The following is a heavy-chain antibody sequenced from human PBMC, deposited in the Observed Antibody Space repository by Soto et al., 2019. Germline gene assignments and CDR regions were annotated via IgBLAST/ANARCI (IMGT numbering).Heavy chain of an antibody. Sequence: GALRLSCAASGFTFSSYWMSWVRQAPGKGLEWVANIKQDGSEKYYVDSVKGRFTISRDNAKNSLYLQMNSLRAEDTAVYYCARERGGYCSGNSCPGTIDYWGQGTLVTVSS. CDR1: GFTFSSYW. D-gene: IGHD2-15*01. CDR2: IKQDGSEK. CDR3: ARERGGYCSGNSCPGTIDY. V-gene: IGHV3-7*01. J-gene: IGHJ4*02.